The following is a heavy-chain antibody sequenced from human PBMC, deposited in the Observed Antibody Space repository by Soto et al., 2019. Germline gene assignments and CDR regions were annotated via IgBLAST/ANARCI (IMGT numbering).Heavy chain of an antibody. J-gene: IGHJ4*02. V-gene: IGHV3-72*01. Sequence: EVQLVESGGALVQPGGSLRLSCAVSGLTLSDQFMDWVRHTPGKGLEWISRSRNKANRYNTEYAASVRGRFTISRDESRNLLYLHLNSLRSVDTAVYYCVSTATGYHFDHWGQGTLVTVSS. CDR1: GLTLSDQF. CDR3: VSTATGYHFDH. CDR2: SRNKANRYNT. D-gene: IGHD4-4*01.